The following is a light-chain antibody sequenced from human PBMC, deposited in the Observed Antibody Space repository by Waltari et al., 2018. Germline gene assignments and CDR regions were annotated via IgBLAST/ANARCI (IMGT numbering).Light chain of an antibody. V-gene: IGLV1-44*01. CDR1: SSNIGRNA. Sequence: QSVLTHSPSASGTPGQRVTISCSGSSSNIGRNAVNWYRQLPGTAPKLLIFSHDQRPSGVPDRFSGSKSGTSASLAISGLQSEDEADYYCAAWDDSLNGVVFGGGTKLTVL. CDR3: AAWDDSLNGVV. CDR2: SHD. J-gene: IGLJ2*01.